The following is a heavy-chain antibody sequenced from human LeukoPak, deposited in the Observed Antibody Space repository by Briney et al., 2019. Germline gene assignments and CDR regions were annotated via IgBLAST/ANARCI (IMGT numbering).Heavy chain of an antibody. CDR2: INPSGGST. D-gene: IGHD4-23*01. V-gene: IGHV1-46*01. CDR1: GYTFTSYY. J-gene: IGHJ4*02. CDR3: ARASTVVTPLAY. Sequence: ASVKVSCKASGYTFTSYYMHWVRQAPGQGLEWMGIINPSGGSTSYAQKLQGRVTMTRDTSTSTVYMELSSLRSEDTAVYYCARASTVVTPLAYWGQGTLVTVSS.